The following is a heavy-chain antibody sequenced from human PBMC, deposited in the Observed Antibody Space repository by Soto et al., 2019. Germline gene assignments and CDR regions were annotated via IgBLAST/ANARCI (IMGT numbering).Heavy chain of an antibody. CDR1: GYTFTSYY. CDR3: ARPESNYCTNGVCYPSYYYYGMDV. D-gene: IGHD2-8*01. Sequence: GASVKVSCKASGYTFTSYYMHWVRQAPGQGLEWMGIINPSGGSTSYAQKFQGRVTMTRDTSTSTVYMELSSLRSEDTAVYYCARPESNYCTNGVCYPSYYYYGMDVWGQGTTVTVSS. CDR2: INPSGGST. J-gene: IGHJ6*02. V-gene: IGHV1-46*01.